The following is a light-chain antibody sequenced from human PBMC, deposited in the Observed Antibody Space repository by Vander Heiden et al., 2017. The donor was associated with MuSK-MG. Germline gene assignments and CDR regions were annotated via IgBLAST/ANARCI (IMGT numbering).Light chain of an antibody. Sequence: QSVLTQPPSVSGAPGQRVTIPCTGSSPNIGAGYDVHWYQQLPGTAHKLLVYGNSNRPSGVPDRFSGSKSGTSASLAITGHQAEDEADYYCQSYDSSLSVLFGGGTKLTVL. CDR1: SPNIGAGYD. CDR2: GNS. J-gene: IGLJ2*01. CDR3: QSYDSSLSVL. V-gene: IGLV1-40*01.